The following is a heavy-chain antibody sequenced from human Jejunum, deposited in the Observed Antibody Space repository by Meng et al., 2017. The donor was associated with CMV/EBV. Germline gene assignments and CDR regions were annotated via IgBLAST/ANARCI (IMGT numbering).Heavy chain of an antibody. D-gene: IGHD6-6*01. J-gene: IGHJ5*02. Sequence: LSLACTVSGGSISSSIHYWNWIRQPPGKGLEWIGSGSAYYNPSLKSRVTISVDTSKNQFSLMLTSVTAADTAVYYCVDYSSSYGWFDPWGQGTLVTVSS. CDR1: GGSISSSIHY. CDR3: VDYSSSYGWFDP. CDR2: GSA. V-gene: IGHV4-39*01.